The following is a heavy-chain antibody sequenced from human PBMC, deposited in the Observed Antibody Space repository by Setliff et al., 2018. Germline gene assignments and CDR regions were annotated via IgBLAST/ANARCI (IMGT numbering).Heavy chain of an antibody. CDR2: IYTTGST. CDR3: ARKDGDM. CDR1: GDSIRNYH. V-gene: IGHV4-4*08. Sequence: TSETLSLTCTVSGDSIRNYHWSWFRQPPGSRLEWIGYIYTTGSTSYNPSLKSRVTMSVDTSKNQFSLKMRSVTAADAALYYCARKDGDMWGQGTMVT. J-gene: IGHJ3*02. D-gene: IGHD2-15*01.